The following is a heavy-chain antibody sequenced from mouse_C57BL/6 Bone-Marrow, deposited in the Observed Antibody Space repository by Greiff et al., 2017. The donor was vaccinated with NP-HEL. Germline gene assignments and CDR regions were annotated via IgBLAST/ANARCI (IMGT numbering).Heavy chain of an antibody. D-gene: IGHD2-1*01. J-gene: IGHJ4*01. CDR3: ARYYYGNYYAMDY. CDR1: GYTFTNYW. CDR2: IYPGGGYT. Sequence: VKLQQSGAELVRPGTSVKMSCKASGYTFTNYWIGWAKQRPGHGLEWIGDIYPGGGYTNYNEKFKGKATLTADKSSSTAYMQFSSLTSEDSAIYYCARYYYGNYYAMDYWGQGTSVTVSS. V-gene: IGHV1-63*01.